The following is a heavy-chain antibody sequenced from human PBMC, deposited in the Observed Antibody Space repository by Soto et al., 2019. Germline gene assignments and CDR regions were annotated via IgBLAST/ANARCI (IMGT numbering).Heavy chain of an antibody. V-gene: IGHV1-18*04. CDR3: ARDRVDRYYGMDV. J-gene: IGHJ6*01. CDR2: ISAYNSNT. CDR1: GYTFTGYY. Sequence: VKVSCKASGYTFTGYYMHWVRQAPGQGLEWMGWISAYNSNTNYAQKLQGRVTMTTDTSTSTAYMELRSLRSDDTAVYYCARDRVDRYYGMDVWGQGTTVTVSS. D-gene: IGHD2-15*01.